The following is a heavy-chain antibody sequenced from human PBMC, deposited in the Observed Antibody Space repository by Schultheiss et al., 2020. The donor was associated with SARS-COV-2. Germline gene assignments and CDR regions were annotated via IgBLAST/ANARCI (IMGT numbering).Heavy chain of an antibody. J-gene: IGHJ6*02. CDR1: GYTFTSYG. V-gene: IGHV1-2*02. CDR3: ARGVAAVGYYGMDV. D-gene: IGHD6-25*01. CDR2: INPNSGGT. Sequence: ASVKVSCKASGYTFTSYGISWVRQAPGQGLEWMGWINPNSGGTNYAQKFQGRVTMTRDTSASTAYMELSSLRSEDTAVYYCARGVAAVGYYGMDVWGQGTTVTVSS.